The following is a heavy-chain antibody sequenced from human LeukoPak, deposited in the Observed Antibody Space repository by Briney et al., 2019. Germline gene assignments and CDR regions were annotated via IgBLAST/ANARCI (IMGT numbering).Heavy chain of an antibody. J-gene: IGHJ4*02. CDR1: GFTFTNYW. D-gene: IGHD5-12*01. CDR2: IRSDATNQ. Sequence: GGSLRLSCAASGFTFTNYWMHWVRQAPGKGLEWVAFIRSDATNQYYIDSVKSRFAVSRDNSKSTLYLQMNSLRAEDTAVYYCARDRSGFYSVDYWGQGTLVTVSS. CDR3: ARDRSGFYSVDY. V-gene: IGHV3-30*02.